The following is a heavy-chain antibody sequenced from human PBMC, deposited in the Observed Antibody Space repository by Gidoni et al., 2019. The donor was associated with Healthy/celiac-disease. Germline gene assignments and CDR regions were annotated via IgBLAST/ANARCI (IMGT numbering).Heavy chain of an antibody. CDR2: INHSGRT. Sequence: QVQLQQWGAGLLKPSETLSLTCAVYGGSFSGYYWSWIRQPPGKGLEWIGEINHSGRTNYNPSLKSRVTISVDTSKNQFSLKLSSVTAADTAVYYCARGLGRYYGSGSYFDYWGQGTLVTVSS. D-gene: IGHD3-10*01. V-gene: IGHV4-34*01. CDR3: ARGLGRYYGSGSYFDY. J-gene: IGHJ4*02. CDR1: GGSFSGYY.